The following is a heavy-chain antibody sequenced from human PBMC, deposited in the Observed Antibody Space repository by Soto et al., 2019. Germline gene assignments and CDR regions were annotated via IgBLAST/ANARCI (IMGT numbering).Heavy chain of an antibody. D-gene: IGHD6-19*01. CDR3: AKDWGRIAVAGWTD. Sequence: EVQLLESGGGLVQPGGSLRLSCTASGFTFSSYAMSWARQAPGKGLEWLATFAVPYTGAQTFYADSVVGRLTISRDDSKNTLYLQLNSLRVEDTAVYYCAKDWGRIAVAGWTDWGPVPLVTVSS. J-gene: IGHJ4*02. CDR2: VPYTGAQT. CDR1: GFTFSSYA. V-gene: IGHV3-23*01.